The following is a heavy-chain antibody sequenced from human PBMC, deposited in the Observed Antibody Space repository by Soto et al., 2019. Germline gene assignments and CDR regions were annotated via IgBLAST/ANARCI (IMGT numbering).Heavy chain of an antibody. CDR3: ARTVDFWSGNYYYYMDV. CDR2: IYYSGST. J-gene: IGHJ6*03. V-gene: IGHV4-59*01. D-gene: IGHD3-3*01. CDR1: GGSISSYY. Sequence: SETLSLTCTVSGGSISSYYWSWIRQPPGKGLEWIGYIYYSGSTNYNPSLKSRVTISVDTSKNQFSLKLSSVTAADTAVYYCARTVDFWSGNYYYYMDVRGKGTTVTVSS.